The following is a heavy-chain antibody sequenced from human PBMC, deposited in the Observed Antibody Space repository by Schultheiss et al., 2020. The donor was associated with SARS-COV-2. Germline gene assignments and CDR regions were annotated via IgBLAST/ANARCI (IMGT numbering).Heavy chain of an antibody. Sequence: GGSLRLSCAASGLTVSDYYMTWIRQAPGKGLEWVSYISSSSSTIYYADSVKGRFTISRDNSKNTLYLQMNRLRAEDTAVYYCASGYHYGSGSLLFFVWGKGTTVTVSS. V-gene: IGHV3-11*04. J-gene: IGHJ6*04. D-gene: IGHD3-10*01. CDR2: ISSSSSTI. CDR3: ASGYHYGSGSLLFFV. CDR1: GLTVSDYY.